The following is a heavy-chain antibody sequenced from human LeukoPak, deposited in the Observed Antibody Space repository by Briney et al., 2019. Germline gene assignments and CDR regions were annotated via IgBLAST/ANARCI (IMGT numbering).Heavy chain of an antibody. CDR3: ARVGRGATPGY. V-gene: IGHV3-23*01. D-gene: IGHD1-26*01. J-gene: IGHJ4*02. Sequence: GGSLRLSCAASGFTFSSYAMYWVRQAPGKGLEWVSGITGGGGSTYYGDSVNGRFTISRDSAKNSLYLQMNSLRAEDTAVYYCARVGRGATPGYWGQGTLVTVSS. CDR1: GFTFSSYA. CDR2: ITGGGGST.